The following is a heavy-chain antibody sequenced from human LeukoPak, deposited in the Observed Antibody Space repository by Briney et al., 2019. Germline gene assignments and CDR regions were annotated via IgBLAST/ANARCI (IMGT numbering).Heavy chain of an antibody. D-gene: IGHD3-16*02. J-gene: IGHJ4*02. V-gene: IGHV3-9*01. Sequence: GRSLRLSCAASGFTFDDYAMHWVRQAPGKGLEWVSGISWNRGSIGYADSVKGRFTISRDNAKNSLYLQMNSLRAEDTALYYCAKDYRVITFGGIIADWGQGTLVTVSS. CDR3: AKDYRVITFGGIIAD. CDR1: GFTFDDYA. CDR2: ISWNRGSI.